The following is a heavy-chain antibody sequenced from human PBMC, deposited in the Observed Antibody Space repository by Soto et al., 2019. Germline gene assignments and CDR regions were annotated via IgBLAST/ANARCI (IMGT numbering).Heavy chain of an antibody. Sequence: QAQLVQSGAEVKKPGASVKVSCKASGYTFTSYGISWVRQAPGQGLEWMGWISAYNGNTNNAQKLQGRATMTTYASTSTASMELRSLRSDDTAVYYCASVKYSPPYYYYYGMDVWGQGTTVTVSS. CDR1: GYTFTSYG. CDR3: ASVKYSPPYYYYYGMDV. D-gene: IGHD5-18*01. V-gene: IGHV1-18*01. CDR2: ISAYNGNT. J-gene: IGHJ6*02.